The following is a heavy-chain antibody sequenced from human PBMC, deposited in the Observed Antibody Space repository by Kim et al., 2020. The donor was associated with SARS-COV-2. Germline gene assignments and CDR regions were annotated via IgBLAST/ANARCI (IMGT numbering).Heavy chain of an antibody. CDR1: GYTFTSYG. J-gene: IGHJ4*02. CDR3: ARDNRGGYYDILTGYPFDY. V-gene: IGHV1-18*01. CDR2: ISAYNGNT. D-gene: IGHD3-9*01. Sequence: ASVKVSCKASGYTFTSYGISWVRQAPGQGLEWMGWISAYNGNTNYAQKLQGRVTMTTDTSTSTAYMELRSLRSDDTAVYYCARDNRGGYYDILTGYPFDYWGQGTLVTVSS.